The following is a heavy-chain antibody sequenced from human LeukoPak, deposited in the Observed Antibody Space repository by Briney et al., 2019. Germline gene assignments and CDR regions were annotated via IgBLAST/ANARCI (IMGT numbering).Heavy chain of an antibody. CDR2: IIPIFGTA. D-gene: IGHD2-2*01. J-gene: IGHJ4*02. V-gene: IGHV1-69*01. CDR3: ARGGLSRYCSSTSCYHEWGYYFDY. Sequence: GASVKVSCKASGGTFSSYAISWVRQAPGQGLEWIGGIIPIFGTANYAQKFQGRVTITADESTSTAYMELSSLRSEDTAVYYCARGGLSRYCSSTSCYHEWGYYFDYWGQGTLVTVSS. CDR1: GGTFSSYA.